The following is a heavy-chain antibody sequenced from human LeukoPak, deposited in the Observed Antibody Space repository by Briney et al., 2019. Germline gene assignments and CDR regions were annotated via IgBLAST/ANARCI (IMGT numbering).Heavy chain of an antibody. CDR2: IYYSGST. CDR1: GGSISGYY. Sequence: SETLSRTCTVSGGSISGYYWSWIRQPPGKGLEWIGYIYYSGSTTYNPSLKSRVTISVDTSKNQYSLKLSSVTAADTAMYYCARGTSNTAWHWVYWGQGTLVTVSS. J-gene: IGHJ4*02. V-gene: IGHV4-59*01. CDR3: ARGTSNTAWHWVY. D-gene: IGHD1-1*01.